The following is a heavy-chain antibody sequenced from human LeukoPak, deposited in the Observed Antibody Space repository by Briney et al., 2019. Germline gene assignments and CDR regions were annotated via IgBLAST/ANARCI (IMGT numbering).Heavy chain of an antibody. V-gene: IGHV3-48*03. J-gene: IGHJ2*01. D-gene: IGHD5-12*01. CDR3: ARVYSGRWYFDL. Sequence: GGSLRLSCAASGFTFSGYEMNWVRQAPGKGLEWVSYISRSGRTIYDADSVKGRFTISRDNAKNSLYLQMNSLRAEDTAVYYCARVYSGRWYFDLWGRGTLVTVSS. CDR2: ISRSGRTI. CDR1: GFTFSGYE.